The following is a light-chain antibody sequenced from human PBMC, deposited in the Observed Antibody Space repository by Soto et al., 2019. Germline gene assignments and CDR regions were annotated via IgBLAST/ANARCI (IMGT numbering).Light chain of an antibody. J-gene: IGKJ1*01. CDR1: QSVSSSY. Sequence: EIVLTQSPGTLSLSPGERATLSCRASQSVSSSYLAWYQQKPDQAPRLLIYGASSRATGIPDRFSGSGSGTDFTLTISRLEPEDFAVYYCQQYGSSPYTFGQGTKVEI. CDR2: GAS. V-gene: IGKV3-20*01. CDR3: QQYGSSPYT.